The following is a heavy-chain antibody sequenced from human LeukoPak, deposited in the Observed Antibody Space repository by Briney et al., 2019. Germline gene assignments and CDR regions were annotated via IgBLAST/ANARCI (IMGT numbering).Heavy chain of an antibody. CDR1: GGSISSYY. CDR2: IYYSGST. Sequence: SETLSLTCTVSGGSISSYYWSWIRQPPGKGLEWIGYIYYSGSTNYNPSLKSRVTISVDTSKNQFSLKLSSVTAADTAVYYCARGCIFYDSSATLWGQGTLVTVSS. V-gene: IGHV4-59*12. J-gene: IGHJ4*02. CDR3: ARGCIFYDSSATL. D-gene: IGHD3-22*01.